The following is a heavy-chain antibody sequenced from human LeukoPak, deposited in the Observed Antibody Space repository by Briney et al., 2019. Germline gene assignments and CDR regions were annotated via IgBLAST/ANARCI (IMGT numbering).Heavy chain of an antibody. D-gene: IGHD2-15*01. CDR1: GGSISSYY. Sequence: SEPLSIPSTVSGGSISSYYWSWIRQHAGKGLEWIGRIYTSGSTNYHPSLKSRVTMSVDTSKNQFSLKLSSVTAADTAVYYCARDSVVVGIGYYFDYWGQGTLVTVSS. V-gene: IGHV4-4*07. J-gene: IGHJ4*02. CDR3: ARDSVVVGIGYYFDY. CDR2: IYTSGST.